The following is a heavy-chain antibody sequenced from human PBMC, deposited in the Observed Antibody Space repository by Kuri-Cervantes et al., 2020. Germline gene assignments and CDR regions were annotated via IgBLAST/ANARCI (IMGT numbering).Heavy chain of an antibody. Sequence: ASVKVSCKVSGYTLTELSMHWVRQAPGKGLEWMGGFDPEDGETIYAQKFQGRVTITRDTSASTAYMELSSLRSEDTAVYYCARAHVAGFLDRFDPWGQGTLVTVSS. CDR2: FDPEDGET. CDR1: GYTLTELS. D-gene: IGHD6-19*01. J-gene: IGHJ5*02. CDR3: ARAHVAGFLDRFDP. V-gene: IGHV1-24*01.